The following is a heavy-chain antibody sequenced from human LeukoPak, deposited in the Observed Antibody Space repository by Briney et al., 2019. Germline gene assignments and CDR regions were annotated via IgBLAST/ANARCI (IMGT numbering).Heavy chain of an antibody. Sequence: GGSLRLSCAASGFTFSSYGMHWVRQAPGKGLEWVAVIWYDGSNKYYADSVKGRFTISRDNSKNTLYLQMNSLRAEDTAVCYCARGYSSSWYGSDYWGQGTLVTVSS. D-gene: IGHD6-13*01. CDR1: GFTFSSYG. CDR2: IWYDGSNK. J-gene: IGHJ4*02. V-gene: IGHV3-33*01. CDR3: ARGYSSSWYGSDY.